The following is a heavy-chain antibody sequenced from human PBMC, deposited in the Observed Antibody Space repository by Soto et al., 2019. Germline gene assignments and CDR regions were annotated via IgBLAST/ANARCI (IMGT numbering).Heavy chain of an antibody. CDR1: GFTFNIYG. D-gene: IGHD4-4*01. Sequence: GGSLRLSCAAAGFTFNIYGMHWVRQAPGKGLEWVALIWYDGSNNYYADSVKGRFTISRDNSKNTLYLQMNSLRDEDTAVYYCARDHYRTVTAALFDHWGQGTPVTVSS. J-gene: IGHJ4*02. CDR2: IWYDGSNN. V-gene: IGHV3-33*01. CDR3: ARDHYRTVTAALFDH.